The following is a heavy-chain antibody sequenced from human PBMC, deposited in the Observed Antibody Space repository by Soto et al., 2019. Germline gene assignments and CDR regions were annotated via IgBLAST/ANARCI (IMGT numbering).Heavy chain of an antibody. Sequence: GESLKISCKGSGYSFTSYWIGWVRQMPGKGLEWMGIIYPGDSDTRYSPSFQGQVTISADKSISTAYLQWSSLKASDTAMYYCARIADKQRYYYYYYMDDWGKGTTVTVSS. D-gene: IGHD3-9*01. CDR2: IYPGDSDT. V-gene: IGHV5-51*01. CDR3: ARIADKQRYYYYYYMDD. CDR1: GYSFTSYW. J-gene: IGHJ6*03.